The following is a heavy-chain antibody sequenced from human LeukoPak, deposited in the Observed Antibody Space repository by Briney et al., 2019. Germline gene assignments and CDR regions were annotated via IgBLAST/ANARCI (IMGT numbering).Heavy chain of an antibody. J-gene: IGHJ6*02. CDR1: GGSISSSNW. V-gene: IGHV4-4*02. D-gene: IGHD4-11*01. CDR2: IYHSGST. CDR3: ARVTTTYYYYYGMDV. Sequence: SETLSLTCAVSGGSISSSNWWSWVRQPPGKGLEWIGEIYHSGSTNYNPSLKSRVTISVDKSKNQFSLKLSSVTAADTAVYYCARVTTTYYYYYGMDVWGQGTTVTVSS.